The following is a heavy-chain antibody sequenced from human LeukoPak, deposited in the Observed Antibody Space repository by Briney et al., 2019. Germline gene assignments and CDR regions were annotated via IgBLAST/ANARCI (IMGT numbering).Heavy chain of an antibody. J-gene: IGHJ3*02. CDR1: GGTFSSYA. D-gene: IGHD3-22*01. Sequence: ASVKVSCKASGGTFSSYAISWVRLAPGQGLEWMGRIIPILGIANYAQKFQGRVTITADKSTSTAYMELSSLRSEDTAVYYCATPPLGHDSSRGDDAFDMWGERTIVTVSS. CDR2: IIPILGIA. V-gene: IGHV1-69*04. CDR3: ATPPLGHDSSRGDDAFDM.